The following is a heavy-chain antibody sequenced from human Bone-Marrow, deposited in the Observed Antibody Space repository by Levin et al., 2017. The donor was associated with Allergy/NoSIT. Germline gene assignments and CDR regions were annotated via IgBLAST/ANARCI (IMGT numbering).Heavy chain of an antibody. V-gene: IGHV3-73*01. CDR1: GSTFSGSA. J-gene: IGHJ4*02. CDR3: TTLGDYFDS. Sequence: KVSCAASGSTFSGSAIHWVRQASGKGLEWVGRIRAKAKGYATAYGASVEGRFTISRDDSKTYLQMNNLKTEDTAMYYCTTLGDYFDSWGQGTLVTVSS. D-gene: IGHD1-26*01. CDR2: IRAKAKGYAT.